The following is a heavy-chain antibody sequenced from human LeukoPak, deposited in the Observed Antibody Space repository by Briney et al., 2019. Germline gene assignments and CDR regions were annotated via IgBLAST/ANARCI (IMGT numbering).Heavy chain of an antibody. J-gene: IGHJ4*02. CDR3: AKGHGDS. D-gene: IGHD4-17*01. V-gene: IGHV4-34*01. Sequence: SETLSLTCAVYGGSFSGYYWSWIRQPPGKGLEWIGEINHSGSTNYNPSLKSRVTISVDTSKNQFSLKLSSVTAADTAVYYCAKGHGDSWGQGTLVTVSS. CDR2: INHSGST. CDR1: GGSFSGYY.